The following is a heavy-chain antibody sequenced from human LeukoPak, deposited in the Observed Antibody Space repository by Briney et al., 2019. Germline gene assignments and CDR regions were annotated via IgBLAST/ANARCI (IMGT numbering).Heavy chain of an antibody. CDR2: ISGSGGST. V-gene: IGHV3-23*01. CDR3: AKLAYCGGDCEDDAFDI. J-gene: IGHJ3*02. CDR1: GFTFSSYA. Sequence: GGSPRLSCAASGFTFSSYAMSWVRQAPGKGLEWVSAISGSGGSTYYADSVKGRFTISRDNSKNTLYLQMNSLRAEDTAVYYCAKLAYCGGDCEDDAFDIWGQGTMVTVSS. D-gene: IGHD2-21*01.